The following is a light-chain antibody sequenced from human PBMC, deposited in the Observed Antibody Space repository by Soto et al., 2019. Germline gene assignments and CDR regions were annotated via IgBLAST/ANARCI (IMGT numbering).Light chain of an antibody. J-gene: IGKJ1*01. Sequence: MQLTRCPSSLSASVGDRLPITCRASLGISIYLAWYQQQPGKATKLLIYAASTLQSGVPSRFSGSGSGTDFTLTISSPQPEDFATYYCQQSYSTPRTFGQGTKVDIK. CDR3: QQSYSTPRT. V-gene: IGKV1-39*01. CDR1: LGISIY. CDR2: AAS.